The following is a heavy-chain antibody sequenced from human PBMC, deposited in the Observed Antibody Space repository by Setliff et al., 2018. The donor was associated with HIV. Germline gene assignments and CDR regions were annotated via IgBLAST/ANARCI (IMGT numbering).Heavy chain of an antibody. CDR1: GGSISSGSYY. D-gene: IGHD3-22*01. CDR2: MYYSGST. V-gene: IGHV4-61*10. J-gene: IGHJ4*02. CDR3: ARQGYYYRGDFYHNEGSDY. Sequence: PSETLSLTCTVSGGSISSGSYYWSWIRQPAGKGLEWIGYMYYSGSTNYNPSLKSRVTISVDTSKNQFSLSLTSVTAADTAFYYCARQGYYYRGDFYHNEGSDYWGQGTLVTVSS.